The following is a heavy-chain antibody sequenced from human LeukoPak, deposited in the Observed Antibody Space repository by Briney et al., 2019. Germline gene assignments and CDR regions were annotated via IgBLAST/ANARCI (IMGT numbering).Heavy chain of an antibody. V-gene: IGHV4-59*01. CDR3: ARDKNLAPYYYYYYMDV. Sequence: PSETLSLTCTVSGGSISSYYWSWIRQPPGKGLEWIGYIYYSGSTNYNPSLKSRVTISVDTSKNQFSLKLSSVTAADTAVYYCARDKNLAPYYYYYYMDVWGKGTTVTISS. J-gene: IGHJ6*03. CDR1: GGSISSYY. D-gene: IGHD1-14*01. CDR2: IYYSGST.